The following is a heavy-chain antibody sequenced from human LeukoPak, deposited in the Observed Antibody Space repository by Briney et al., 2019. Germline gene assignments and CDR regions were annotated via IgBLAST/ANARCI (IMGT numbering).Heavy chain of an antibody. Sequence: PSETLSLTCTVSGGSTISYYWSWIRQPPGKGLEWIGFIYYSGSTTYKPSLKSRVTISMDTSKNQFSLRLSSVTAADSAVYYCARHGVFDYYDSSGFYSHDAFDVWGQGTMVTVSS. D-gene: IGHD3-22*01. V-gene: IGHV4-59*08. J-gene: IGHJ3*01. CDR3: ARHGVFDYYDSSGFYSHDAFDV. CDR2: IYYSGST. CDR1: GGSTISYY.